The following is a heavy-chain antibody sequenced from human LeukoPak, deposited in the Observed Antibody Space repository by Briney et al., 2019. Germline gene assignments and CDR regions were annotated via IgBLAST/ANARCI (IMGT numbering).Heavy chain of an antibody. CDR2: IHNDGNV. CDR3: ARDSETTGQVKFDP. D-gene: IGHD4-17*01. Sequence: ETLTLTCAASGVSISSYWWSWLRQPAGKGLEWVGRIHNDGNVTYNPSLQSRVTMSTDTSNNQLCLRLRYVTAADTTVDYVARDSETTGQVKFDPWGQGTLVTVSS. V-gene: IGHV4-4*07. CDR1: GVSISSYW. J-gene: IGHJ5*02.